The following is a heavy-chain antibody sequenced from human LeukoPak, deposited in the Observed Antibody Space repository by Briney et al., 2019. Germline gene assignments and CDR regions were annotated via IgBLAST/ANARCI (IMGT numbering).Heavy chain of an antibody. J-gene: IGHJ4*02. V-gene: IGHV3-23*01. Sequence: QPGGSLRLSCAASGFTFSNYAMGWVRQAPGKGLEWVSSISGSGSSTYYADAVKGRFTISRDNSKNTLYLQMNSLRAEDTAVYYCASALIWFGELLLSLDYWGQGTLVTVSS. CDR2: ISGSGSST. CDR1: GFTFSNYA. CDR3: ASALIWFGELLLSLDY. D-gene: IGHD3-10*01.